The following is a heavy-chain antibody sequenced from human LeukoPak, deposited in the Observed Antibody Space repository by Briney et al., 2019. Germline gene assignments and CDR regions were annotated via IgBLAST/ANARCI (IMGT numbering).Heavy chain of an antibody. CDR1: GFTFSSYS. J-gene: IGHJ5*02. Sequence: PGGSLRLSCAASGFTFSSYSMNWVRQAPGKGLEWVSSISSSSSYIYYADSVKGRFTISRDNAKNSLYLQMNSLRAEDTAVYYCARDDIAVAGTSWFDPWGQGTLVTVSS. V-gene: IGHV3-21*01. CDR2: ISSSSSYI. CDR3: ARDDIAVAGTSWFDP. D-gene: IGHD6-19*01.